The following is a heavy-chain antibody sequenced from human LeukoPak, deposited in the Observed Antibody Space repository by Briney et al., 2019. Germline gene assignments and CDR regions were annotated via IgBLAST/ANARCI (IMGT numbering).Heavy chain of an antibody. Sequence: PSQTLSLTCTVSGGSISSGSYYWSWIRQPAGKGLEWIGRIYTSGSTNYNPSLKSRVTISVDTSKNQFSLKLSSVTAADTAVYYCARRQGGYNPWDWGQGTLVTVSS. J-gene: IGHJ4*02. V-gene: IGHV4-61*02. CDR3: ARRQGGYNPWD. CDR2: IYTSGST. D-gene: IGHD5-24*01. CDR1: GGSISSGSYY.